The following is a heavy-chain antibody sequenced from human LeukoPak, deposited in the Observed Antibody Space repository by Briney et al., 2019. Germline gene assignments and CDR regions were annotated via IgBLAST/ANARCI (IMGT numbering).Heavy chain of an antibody. CDR3: AREGPTSGSYDWFDP. D-gene: IGHD1-26*01. Sequence: GGSLRLSCAASGFTFSSYAMHWVRQAPGKGLAWVAVISYDGSNKYYADSVKGRFTISRDNSKSTLYLQMNSLRAEDTAVYYCAREGPTSGSYDWFDPWGQGTLVTVSS. V-gene: IGHV3-30-3*01. J-gene: IGHJ5*02. CDR1: GFTFSSYA. CDR2: ISYDGSNK.